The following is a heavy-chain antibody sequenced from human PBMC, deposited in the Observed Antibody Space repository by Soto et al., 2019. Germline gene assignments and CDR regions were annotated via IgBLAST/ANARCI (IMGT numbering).Heavy chain of an antibody. D-gene: IGHD2-2*01. CDR2: ISYDGSNK. CDR3: ARDSLPNAYCLSTFCYRLPWFDP. V-gene: IGHV3-30-3*01. CDR1: GFTFSSYA. Sequence: GGSLRLSCAASGFTFSSYAMHWVRQAPGKELKWAAVISYDGSNKYYADSVKGRFTISRDNSKNTLYLQMHSLRPEDTAAYYCARDSLPNAYCLSTFCYRLPWFDPWGQGTLVTVSS. J-gene: IGHJ5*02.